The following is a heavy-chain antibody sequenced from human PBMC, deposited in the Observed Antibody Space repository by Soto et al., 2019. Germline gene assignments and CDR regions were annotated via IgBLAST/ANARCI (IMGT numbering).Heavy chain of an antibody. CDR3: ARARVDYFDY. CDR1: GGSINSGDYS. Sequence: PSETLSLTCTVSGGSINSGDYSWTWIRQPPGKGLEWIGYIYHTGTTYYNMSLKSRVTISVDRSKNQFSLKLSSVTAADTAVYYCARARVDYFDYWGQGTLVTVSS. CDR2: IYHTGTT. V-gene: IGHV4-30-2*01. J-gene: IGHJ4*02. D-gene: IGHD2-15*01.